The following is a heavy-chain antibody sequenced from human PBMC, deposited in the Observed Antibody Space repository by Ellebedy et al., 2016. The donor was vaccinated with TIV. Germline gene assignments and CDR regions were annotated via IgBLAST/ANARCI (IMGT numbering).Heavy chain of an antibody. Sequence: GESLKISCAASGFTFSIYVMTWVRQAPGKGLEWVSTISGSCGSTHYADSVKGRFTISRDNSKHTLYLQMNSLRAEDTAVYYCAGDRYCSGGSCYWADYWGQGTLVTVSS. D-gene: IGHD2-15*01. CDR2: ISGSCGST. CDR1: GFTFSIYV. J-gene: IGHJ4*02. V-gene: IGHV3-23*01. CDR3: AGDRYCSGGSCYWADY.